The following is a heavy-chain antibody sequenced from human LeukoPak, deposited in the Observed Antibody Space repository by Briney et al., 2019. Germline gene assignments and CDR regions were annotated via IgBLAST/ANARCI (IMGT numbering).Heavy chain of an antibody. Sequence: PSETLSLTCSVFGGSISSYYWPWIRHPAGKGLVWIGRIQNSENNNHNPPLKSRVTLSLDPSKNQTSPTQTSLATADTATYYCARESVAAGTRYFDFWGQGTLVTVSS. J-gene: IGHJ4*02. CDR2: IQNSENN. CDR1: GGSISSYY. V-gene: IGHV4-4*07. D-gene: IGHD6-13*01. CDR3: ARESVAAGTRYFDF.